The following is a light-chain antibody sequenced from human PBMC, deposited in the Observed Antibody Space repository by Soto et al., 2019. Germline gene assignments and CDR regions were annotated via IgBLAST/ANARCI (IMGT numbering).Light chain of an antibody. Sequence: NVLTQSAGTLSLSPGERATLSCRASQSVSIKLAWYQQKPGQAPRLVIFDASNRANGVPARFGGSGSGTDFTLTINSLEPEDFAVYYCQQRNVWPPITFAQGTRLEIK. V-gene: IGKV3-11*01. J-gene: IGKJ5*01. CDR2: DAS. CDR1: QSVSIK. CDR3: QQRNVWPPIT.